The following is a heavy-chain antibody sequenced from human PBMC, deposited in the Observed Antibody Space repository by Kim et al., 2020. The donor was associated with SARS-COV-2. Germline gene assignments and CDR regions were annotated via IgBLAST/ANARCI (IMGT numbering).Heavy chain of an antibody. V-gene: IGHV3-21*01. CDR2: ISSSSSYK. Sequence: GGSLRLSCAASGFTFSSYSMNWVRQAPGKGLEWVSSISSSSSYKYYADSVKGRFTISRDNAKNSLYLQMNSLTAEDTAVYYCATQVAAVGYWGQGTLVTVSS. D-gene: IGHD6-13*01. CDR1: GFTFSSYS. CDR3: ATQVAAVGY. J-gene: IGHJ4*02.